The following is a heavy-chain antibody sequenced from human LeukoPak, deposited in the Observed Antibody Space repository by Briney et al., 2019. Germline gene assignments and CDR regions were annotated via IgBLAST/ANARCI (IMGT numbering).Heavy chain of an antibody. V-gene: IGHV3-48*01. CDR1: GFTFSSYS. CDR3: AKKSIESANRCPIFDY. CDR2: ISSSSSTI. Sequence: GGSLRLSCAASGFTFSSYSMNWVRQAPGKGLEWVSYISSSSSTIYYADSVKGRFTISRDNSKNTLSLQMNSLRAEDTAIYFCAKKSIESANRCPIFDYWGQGTLVTVSS. D-gene: IGHD6-13*01. J-gene: IGHJ4*02.